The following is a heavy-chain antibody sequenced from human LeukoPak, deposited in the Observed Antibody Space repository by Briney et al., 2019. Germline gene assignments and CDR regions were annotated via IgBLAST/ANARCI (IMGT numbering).Heavy chain of an antibody. D-gene: IGHD5-24*01. Sequence: SVKVSCKASGGTFSSYAISWVQQAPGQGLEWMGGIIPIFGTAHYAQTFQGRVTITTDASTSTVYMELNSLRSEDTAVYYCAREGGVEMATNWYFDLWGRGTLVTVSS. V-gene: IGHV1-69*05. CDR2: IIPIFGTA. CDR3: AREGGVEMATNWYFDL. CDR1: GGTFSSYA. J-gene: IGHJ2*01.